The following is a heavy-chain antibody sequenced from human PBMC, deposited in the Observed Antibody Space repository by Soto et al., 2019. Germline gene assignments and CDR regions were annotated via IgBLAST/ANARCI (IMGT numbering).Heavy chain of an antibody. J-gene: IGHJ5*02. V-gene: IGHV1-69*02. Sequence: ASVKVSCKASGGTFSSYTISWVRQAPGQGLEWMGRIIPILGIANYAQKFQGRVTITADKSTSTAYMELSSLRSEDTAVYYCARGMAPLDDYGDYENWFDPWGQGTLVTVSS. CDR1: GGTFSSYT. CDR2: IIPILGIA. D-gene: IGHD4-17*01. CDR3: ARGMAPLDDYGDYENWFDP.